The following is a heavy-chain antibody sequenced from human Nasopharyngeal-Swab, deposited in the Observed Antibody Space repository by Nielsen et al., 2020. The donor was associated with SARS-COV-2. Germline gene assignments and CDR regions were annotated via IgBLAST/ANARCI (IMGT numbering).Heavy chain of an antibody. D-gene: IGHD1-26*01. CDR1: GYTLTELS. J-gene: IGHJ4*02. CDR2: FDPEDGET. CDR3: ATTPAYSGSYEAGPATNGEFDY. V-gene: IGHV1-24*01. Sequence: ASVKVSCKVSGYTLTELSMHWVRQAPGKGLEWMGGFDPEDGETIYAQKFQGRVTMTEDTSTDTAYMELSSLRSEDTAVYYCATTPAYSGSYEAGPATNGEFDYWGQGTLVTVSS.